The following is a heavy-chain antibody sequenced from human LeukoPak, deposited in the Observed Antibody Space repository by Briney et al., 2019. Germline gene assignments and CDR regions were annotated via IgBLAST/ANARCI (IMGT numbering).Heavy chain of an antibody. D-gene: IGHD3-9*01. CDR2: ISSSGSTI. J-gene: IGHJ4*02. V-gene: IGHV3-11*04. CDR1: GFTFSDYY. CDR3: AKDRSNMKYYDILTGYYYGLVDY. Sequence: GGSLRLSCAASGFTFSDYYMSWIRQAPGKGLEWVSYISSSGSTIYYADSVKGRFTISRDNSKNTLYLQMNSLRAEDTAVYYCAKDRSNMKYYDILTGYYYGLVDYWGQGTLVTVSS.